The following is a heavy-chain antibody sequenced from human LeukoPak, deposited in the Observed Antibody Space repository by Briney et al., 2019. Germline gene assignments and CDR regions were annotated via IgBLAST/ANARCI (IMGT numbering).Heavy chain of an antibody. V-gene: IGHV1-69*06. Sequence: SVKVSCKASGGTFSSYAISWVRQAPGQGLEWMGGIIPIFGTANYAQKFQGRVTITADKSTSTAYMELSSLRSEDTAVYYCARDRYYYDSSGYYYPDAFDIWGQGTMVTVSS. CDR3: ARDRYYYDSSGYYYPDAFDI. D-gene: IGHD3-22*01. CDR1: GGTFSSYA. J-gene: IGHJ3*02. CDR2: IIPIFGTA.